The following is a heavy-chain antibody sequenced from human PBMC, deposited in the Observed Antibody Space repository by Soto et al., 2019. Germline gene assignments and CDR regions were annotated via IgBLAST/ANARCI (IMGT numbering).Heavy chain of an antibody. J-gene: IGHJ4*02. CDR2: ISYDGSNK. CDR1: GFTFSSYA. CDR3: ARDLEDY. V-gene: IGHV3-30-3*01. Sequence: PGGSLRLSCAASGFTFSSYAMHWVRQAPGKGLEWVAVISYDGSNKYYADSVKGRFTISRDNYKNTLYLQMNSLRAEDTAVYYCARDLEDYWVQGTLVTVSS.